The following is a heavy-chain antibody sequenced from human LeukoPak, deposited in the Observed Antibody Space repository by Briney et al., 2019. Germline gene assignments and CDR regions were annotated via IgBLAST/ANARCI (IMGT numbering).Heavy chain of an antibody. CDR2: ISYDGSNK. CDR1: GLTFSSYG. D-gene: IGHD3-9*01. CDR3: AKWGDYDILTGYYDSDY. V-gene: IGHV3-30*18. J-gene: IGHJ4*01. Sequence: GGSLRLSCVVSGLTFSSYGMHWVRQAPGKGLEWVAVISYDGSNKYYADSVKGRFTISRDNSKNTLYLQMNSLRAEDTAVFYCAKWGDYDILTGYYDSDYWGHGTLVAVSS.